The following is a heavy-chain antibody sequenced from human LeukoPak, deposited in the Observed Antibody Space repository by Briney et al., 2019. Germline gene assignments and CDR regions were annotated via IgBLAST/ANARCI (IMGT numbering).Heavy chain of an antibody. D-gene: IGHD3-16*01. CDR2: ISRSSSYI. V-gene: IGHV3-21*01. CDR3: ASSVWGPLRHFDY. Sequence: GGSLRLSCAASGFTFSSYSMTWVRQAPGKGLEWVSSISRSSSYIYYADSVKGRFTISRDNAKNSLYLQMNSLRAEDTAVYYCASSVWGPLRHFDYWGQGTLVTVSS. CDR1: GFTFSSYS. J-gene: IGHJ4*02.